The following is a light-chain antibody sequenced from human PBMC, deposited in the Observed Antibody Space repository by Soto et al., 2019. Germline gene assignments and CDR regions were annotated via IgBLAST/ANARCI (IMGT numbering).Light chain of an antibody. CDR2: WAS. CDR1: QSVLYSANNKNY. CDR3: KQYFLSPLT. V-gene: IGKV4-1*01. J-gene: IGKJ4*01. Sequence: DIVMTQSPDSLAVSLGERATINCKSSQSVLYSANNKNYLAWYQQKPGQPPKVLIYWASTRESGVPDRFSGSGAGTDFTLTISSLQAEDGGVYYCKQYFLSPLTFGGGTSVEI.